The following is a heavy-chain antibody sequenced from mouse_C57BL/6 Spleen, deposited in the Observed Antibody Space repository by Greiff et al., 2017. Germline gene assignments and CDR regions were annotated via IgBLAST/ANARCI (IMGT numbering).Heavy chain of an antibody. D-gene: IGHD2-2*01. CDR2: IDPSDSET. Sequence: VQLQQPGAELVRPGSSVKLSCKASGYTFTSYWMHWVKQRPIQGLEWIGNIDPSDSETHYNQKFKDKATLTVDKSSSTAYMQLSSLTSEDSAVYYCARSGTMVTTDWFAYWGQGTLVTVSA. V-gene: IGHV1-52*01. CDR1: GYTFTSYW. J-gene: IGHJ3*01. CDR3: ARSGTMVTTDWFAY.